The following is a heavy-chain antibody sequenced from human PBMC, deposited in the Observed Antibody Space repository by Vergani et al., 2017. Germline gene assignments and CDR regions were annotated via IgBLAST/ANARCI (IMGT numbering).Heavy chain of an antibody. V-gene: IGHV4-39*01. J-gene: IGHJ4*02. CDR3: ARALVGGTPDN. D-gene: IGHD1-26*01. CDR2: FYYRGNS. Sequence: QVQLQESGPGLVKPSETLSLTCTVSGDSVSSSVSSSGYSWGWLRQPPGKGLEWIASFYYRGNSYYSPSLRSRLTISVDTSKYQFSLRLNSVTAADTALYWCARALVGGTPDNWGQGTLVTVSS. CDR1: GDSVSSSVSSSGYS.